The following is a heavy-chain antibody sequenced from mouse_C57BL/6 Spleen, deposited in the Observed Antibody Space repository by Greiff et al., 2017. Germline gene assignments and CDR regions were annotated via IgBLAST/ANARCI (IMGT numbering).Heavy chain of an antibody. V-gene: IGHV1-50*01. D-gene: IGHD2-4*01. J-gene: IGHJ2*01. CDR1: GYTFTSYW. Sequence: QVQLQQSGAELVKPGASVKLSCKASGYTFTSYWMQWVKQRPGQGLEWIGEIDPSDSYTNYNQKFKGKATLTVDTSSSTAYMQLSSLTSEDSAVYYCARDDYDYWGQGTTLTVSS. CDR3: ARDDYDY. CDR2: IDPSDSYT.